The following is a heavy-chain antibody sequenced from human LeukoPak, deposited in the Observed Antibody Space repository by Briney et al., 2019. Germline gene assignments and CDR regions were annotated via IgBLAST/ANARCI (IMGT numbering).Heavy chain of an antibody. D-gene: IGHD3-9*01. Sequence: SEILSLTCTVSGGSISSYYWSWIRQPAGKGLEWIGRIYTSGSTNYNPSLKSRVTISVDTSKNQFSLKLSSVTAADTAVYYCARSPDYDILTGYHPTRYYFDYWGQGTLVTVSS. V-gene: IGHV4-4*07. CDR3: ARSPDYDILTGYHPTRYYFDY. CDR1: GGSISSYY. J-gene: IGHJ4*02. CDR2: IYTSGST.